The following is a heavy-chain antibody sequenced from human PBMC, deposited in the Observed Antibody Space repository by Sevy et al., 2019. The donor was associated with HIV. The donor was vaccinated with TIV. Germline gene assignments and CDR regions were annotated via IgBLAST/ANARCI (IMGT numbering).Heavy chain of an antibody. D-gene: IGHD3-3*01. J-gene: IGHJ4*02. V-gene: IGHV3-23*01. Sequence: GGSLRLSCAASGFTFSSYAMSWVRQAPGKGLEWVSAISGSGGSTYYADSVKGRFTISRDNSKNTLYLQMNSLRAEDTAVYYCAKAVLRFLEWLLFFDYWGQGTLVTVSS. CDR3: AKAVLRFLEWLLFFDY. CDR1: GFTFSSYA. CDR2: ISGSGGST.